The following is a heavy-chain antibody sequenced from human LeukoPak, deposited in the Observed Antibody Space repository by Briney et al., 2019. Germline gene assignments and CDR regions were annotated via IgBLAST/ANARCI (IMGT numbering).Heavy chain of an antibody. CDR3: AKISSGWYLSFLDY. Sequence: GGSLRLSCAASGFTFSSYAMSWVRQAPGKGLEWVSAISGSGGSTYYADSVKGRFTISRDNSKNTLYLQMNSLRAEDTAVYYCAKISSGWYLSFLDYWGQGTLVTGSS. J-gene: IGHJ4*02. D-gene: IGHD6-19*01. CDR1: GFTFSSYA. CDR2: ISGSGGST. V-gene: IGHV3-23*01.